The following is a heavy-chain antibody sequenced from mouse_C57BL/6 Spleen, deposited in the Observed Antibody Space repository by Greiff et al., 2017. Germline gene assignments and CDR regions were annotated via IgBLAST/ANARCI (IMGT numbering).Heavy chain of an antibody. CDR2: IFPGSGST. Sequence: QVQLQQSGPELVKPGASVKISCKASGYTFTDYYINWVKQRPGQGLEWIGWIFPGSGSTYYNEKFKGKATLTVDKSSSTAYMLLSSLTSEDSAVYFCARSGYLGRDPYFDYWGQGTTLTVSS. J-gene: IGHJ2*01. CDR3: ARSGYLGRDPYFDY. V-gene: IGHV1-75*01. D-gene: IGHD3-1*01. CDR1: GYTFTDYY.